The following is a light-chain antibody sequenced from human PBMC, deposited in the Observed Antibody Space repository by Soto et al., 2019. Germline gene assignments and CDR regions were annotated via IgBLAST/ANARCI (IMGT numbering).Light chain of an antibody. CDR2: KAS. V-gene: IGKV1-5*03. Sequence: IQVTQPPSTLSASTGHRVPITCRASQSISSWLAWYQQKPGKAPKLLIYKASSLESGVPSRFSGSGSGTEFTLTISSLQPDDFATYYCQQYNSYWTFGQGTKVDIK. CDR3: QQYNSYWT. CDR1: QSISSW. J-gene: IGKJ1*01.